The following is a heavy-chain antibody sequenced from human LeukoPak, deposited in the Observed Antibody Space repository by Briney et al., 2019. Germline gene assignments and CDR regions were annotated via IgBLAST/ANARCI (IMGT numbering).Heavy chain of an antibody. Sequence: GGSLRLSCAASRLTFSNFAMSWVRQAPGKGLEWVSAISGSGGSTYYADSVKGRFTISRDNSKNALFLQMSSLRAEDTAVYYCAGGAGYSSSWYWGQGTLVTVSS. J-gene: IGHJ4*02. V-gene: IGHV3-23*01. CDR1: RLTFSNFA. CDR3: AGGAGYSSSWY. CDR2: ISGSGGST. D-gene: IGHD6-13*01.